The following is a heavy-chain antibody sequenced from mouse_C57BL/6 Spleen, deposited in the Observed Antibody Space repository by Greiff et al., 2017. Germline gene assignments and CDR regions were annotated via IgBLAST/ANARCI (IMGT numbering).Heavy chain of an antibody. CDR2: IDPSASYT. CDR3: ARDYGSSHVGYFDV. Sequence: VKLQQPGAELVMPGASVKLSCKASGYTFTSYWLHWVKQRPGQGLEWIGEIDPSASYTNYNQKFKGKSTLTVDKSSSTAYMQLSSLTSEDSAVYYCARDYGSSHVGYFDVWGTGTTVTVSS. CDR1: GYTFTSYW. V-gene: IGHV1-69*01. D-gene: IGHD1-1*01. J-gene: IGHJ1*03.